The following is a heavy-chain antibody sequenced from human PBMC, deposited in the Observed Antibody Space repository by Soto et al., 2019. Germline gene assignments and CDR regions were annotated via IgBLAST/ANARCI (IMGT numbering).Heavy chain of an antibody. CDR2: IWYDGSNK. J-gene: IGHJ4*02. CDR1: GFTFSSYG. V-gene: IGHV3-33*01. Sequence: QVQLVESGGGVVQPGRSLRLSCAASGFTFSSYGMHWVRQAPGKGLEWVAVIWYDGSNKYYADSVKGRFTISRDNSKNTLYLQMHSLRAEDTAVYYCARDTAGAGEFDYWGQGTLVTVSS. D-gene: IGHD6-19*01. CDR3: ARDTAGAGEFDY.